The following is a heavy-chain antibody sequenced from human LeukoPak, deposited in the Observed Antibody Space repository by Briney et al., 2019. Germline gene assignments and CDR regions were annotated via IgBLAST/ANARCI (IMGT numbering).Heavy chain of an antibody. CDR2: IYYSGST. Sequence: PSETLSLTCTVSGGSISSYYWSWIRQPPGKGLEWIGYIYYSGSTNYNPSLKSRVTISVDTSKNQFSLKLSSVTAADTAVYYCARVAVAVLYYFDYWGQGTLVTVSS. CDR3: ARVAVAVLYYFDY. CDR1: GGSISSYY. D-gene: IGHD6-19*01. V-gene: IGHV4-59*12. J-gene: IGHJ4*02.